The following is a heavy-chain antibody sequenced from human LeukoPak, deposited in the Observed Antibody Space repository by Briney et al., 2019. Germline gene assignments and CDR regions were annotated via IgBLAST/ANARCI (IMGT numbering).Heavy chain of an antibody. D-gene: IGHD6-6*01. Sequence: GGSLRLSCAASGFTFSRYSMHGVRQAPGKGLEYVSAISNNGGSTYYAKSVKGRFTISRDNSKNTLYLQMGSLRAEDMAVYYCARTSIAAREADYWGQGTLVTVSS. CDR2: ISNNGGST. V-gene: IGHV3-64*01. CDR3: ARTSIAAREADY. CDR1: GFTFSRYS. J-gene: IGHJ4*02.